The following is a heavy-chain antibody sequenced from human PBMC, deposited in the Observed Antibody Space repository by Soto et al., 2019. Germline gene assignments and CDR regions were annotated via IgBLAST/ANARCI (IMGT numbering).Heavy chain of an antibody. V-gene: IGHV1-18*01. CDR3: ARVIAARSRGSWFDP. CDR1: GYTFTSYG. CDR2: ISAYNGNT. D-gene: IGHD6-6*01. Sequence: QVPLVQSGAEVKKPGASVKVSCKASGYTFTSYGISWVRQAPGQGLEWMGWISAYNGNTNYAQKLQGRVTMTTDTSTSTAYRELGSLRSDDAAVYYCARVIAARSRGSWFDPWGQGTLVTVSS. J-gene: IGHJ5*02.